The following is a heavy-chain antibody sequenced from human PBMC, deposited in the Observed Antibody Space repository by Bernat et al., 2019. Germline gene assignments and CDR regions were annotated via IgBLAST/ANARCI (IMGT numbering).Heavy chain of an antibody. CDR2: ISGSGGST. D-gene: IGHD4-23*01. Sequence: EVQLLESGGGSVQPGGSLRLSCAASGFTFSSYAMSWVRQAPGKGLGWVSAISGSGGSTYYADSVKGRFTITRDNSKNTLYLQMNGLRAEDTAVYYCAKDDGVVIFSFDYWGQGTLVTVSS. J-gene: IGHJ4*01. V-gene: IGHV3-23*01. CDR1: GFTFSSYA. CDR3: AKDDGVVIFSFDY.